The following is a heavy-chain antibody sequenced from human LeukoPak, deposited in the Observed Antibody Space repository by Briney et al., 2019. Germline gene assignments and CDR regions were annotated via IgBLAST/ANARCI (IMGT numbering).Heavy chain of an antibody. D-gene: IGHD4-17*01. J-gene: IGHJ3*01. Sequence: SGGSLRLSCAASGFAFSNYDMHWVRQSTGRGLEWVAGIYATGDIHYAGSVKGRFTISRDNVERSVYLQMNSLRDGDTAVYYCSRDRFGERTFVMWGQGTKVTVSS. CDR3: SRDRFGERTFVM. CDR2: IYATGDI. V-gene: IGHV3-13*01. CDR1: GFAFSNYD.